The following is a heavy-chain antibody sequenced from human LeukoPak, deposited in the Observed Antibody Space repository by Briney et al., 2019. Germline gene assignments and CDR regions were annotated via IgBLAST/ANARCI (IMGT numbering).Heavy chain of an antibody. V-gene: IGHV1-2*06. CDR1: GYTFTGYY. CDR3: ARDRRDRDAFDI. J-gene: IGHJ3*02. CDR2: INPNSGGT. D-gene: IGHD1-14*01. Sequence: ASVKVPCKASGYTFTGYYMHWVRQAPGQGLEWMGRINPNSGGTNYAQKFQGRVTMTRDTSISTAYMELSRLRSDDTAVYYCARDRRDRDAFDIWGQGTMVTVSS.